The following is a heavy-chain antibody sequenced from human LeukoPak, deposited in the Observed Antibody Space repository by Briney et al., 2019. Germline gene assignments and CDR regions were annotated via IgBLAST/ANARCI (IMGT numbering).Heavy chain of an antibody. Sequence: GGSLRLSCAASGFTFSSYAMHWVRQAPGKGLEWVAVISYDGSNKYYADSVKGRITISRDNSKNTLYLQMSSLRPEDTAVYYCAKQSYYDSNRPYYFDYWGQGTLVTVSS. CDR2: ISYDGSNK. CDR3: AKQSYYDSNRPYYFDY. CDR1: GFTFSSYA. J-gene: IGHJ4*02. D-gene: IGHD3-22*01. V-gene: IGHV3-30-3*02.